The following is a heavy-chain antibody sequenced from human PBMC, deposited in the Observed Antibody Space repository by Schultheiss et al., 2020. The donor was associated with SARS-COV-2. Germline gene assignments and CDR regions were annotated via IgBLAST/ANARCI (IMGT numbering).Heavy chain of an antibody. CDR2: IYYSGST. V-gene: IGHV4-39*01. J-gene: IGHJ5*02. D-gene: IGHD4-17*01. CDR3: ARHLDDYGDYNNWFDP. Sequence: SETLSLTCTVSGGSISSSSYYWGWIRQPPGKGLEWIGSIYYSGSTNYNPSLKSRVTISVDTSKNQFSLKLSSVTAADTAVYYCARHLDDYGDYNNWFDPWGQGTLVTVSS. CDR1: GGSISSSSYY.